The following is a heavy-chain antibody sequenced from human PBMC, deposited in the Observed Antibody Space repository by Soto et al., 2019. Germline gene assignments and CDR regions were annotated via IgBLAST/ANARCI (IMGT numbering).Heavy chain of an antibody. Sequence: GGSLRLSCASSGFIFGAHAMSWVRQAPGKGLEWVSAINWIGGSTNYAESMKGRFTISRDNAKNSLYLQISSLRTEDTALYYCARHGGTPDLYFDYWGQGTPVTVSS. CDR2: INWIGGST. CDR1: GFIFGAHA. D-gene: IGHD3-16*01. J-gene: IGHJ4*02. V-gene: IGHV3-20*04. CDR3: ARHGGTPDLYFDY.